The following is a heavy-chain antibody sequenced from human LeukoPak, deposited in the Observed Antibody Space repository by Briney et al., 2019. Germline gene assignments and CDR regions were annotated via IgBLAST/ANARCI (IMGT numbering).Heavy chain of an antibody. Sequence: GGSLRLSCAASGFTFSSYSMNWVRQAPGKGLEWVSYISSSSSYIYYADSVKGRFTISRDNAKNSLYLQMNSLRAEDTAADYCARDLALGYCSGGSCPSRGYWGQGTLVTVSS. CDR3: ARDLALGYCSGGSCPSRGY. CDR1: GFTFSSYS. V-gene: IGHV3-21*01. CDR2: ISSSSSYI. J-gene: IGHJ4*02. D-gene: IGHD2-15*01.